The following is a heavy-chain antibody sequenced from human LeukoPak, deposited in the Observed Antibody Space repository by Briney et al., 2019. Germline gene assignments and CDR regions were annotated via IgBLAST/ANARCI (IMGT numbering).Heavy chain of an antibody. CDR3: ARGVSIAVRYFDL. Sequence: PPQTLSLTCAVYNGPFSSFYWTWIRPRPRKGLEWIGEIRHVGRTTYNPSLKSRVTISVDTSKNQFSLNLPSVTAADTAMYYCARGVSIAVRYFDLWGRGTLVAVSS. V-gene: IGHV4-34*01. CDR2: IRHVGRT. CDR1: NGPFSSFY. J-gene: IGHJ2*01. D-gene: IGHD6-19*01.